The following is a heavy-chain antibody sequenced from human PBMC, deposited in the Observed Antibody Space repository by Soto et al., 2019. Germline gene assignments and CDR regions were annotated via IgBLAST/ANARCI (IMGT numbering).Heavy chain of an antibody. CDR2: IIPIFGTA. V-gene: IGHV1-69*12. D-gene: IGHD2-15*01. CDR3: ARAWGYCSGGSCYQVYYYYGMDV. CDR1: GGTFSSYA. J-gene: IGHJ6*02. Sequence: QVQLVQSGAEVKKPGSSVKVSCKASGGTFSSYAISWVRQAPGQGLEWMGGIIPIFGTANYAQKFQGRVTIPADESTRTAYMELSGLRSEDTAVYYCARAWGYCSGGSCYQVYYYYGMDVWGQGTTVTVSS.